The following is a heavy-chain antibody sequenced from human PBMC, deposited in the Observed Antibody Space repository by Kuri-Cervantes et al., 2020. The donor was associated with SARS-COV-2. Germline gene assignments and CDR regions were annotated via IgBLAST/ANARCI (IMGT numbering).Heavy chain of an antibody. Sequence: SETLSLTCTVSGGSISSYYRSWIRQPPGKGLEWIGYIYYTGSTNYHPSLKSRVTISVDTSKKQLSLILSSVTAADTAVYYCARHSDYSSTLLRFLDPQWGFDPWGQGTLVTVSS. CDR3: ARHSDYSSTLLRFLDPQWGFDP. J-gene: IGHJ5*02. D-gene: IGHD3-3*01. CDR1: GGSISSYY. V-gene: IGHV4-59*08. CDR2: IYYTGST.